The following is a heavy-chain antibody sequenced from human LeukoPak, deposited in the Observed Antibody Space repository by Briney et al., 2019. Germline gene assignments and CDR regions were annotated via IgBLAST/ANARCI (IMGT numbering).Heavy chain of an antibody. V-gene: IGHV3-23*01. Sequence: GGSLRLSCAASGFTFSSYGMSWVRQAPGKGLEWVSAISGSGGSTYYADSVKGRFTISRDNSKNTLYLQMNSLRAEDTAVYYCAKVVSGYYDSSGYYPGSYFDYWGQGTLVTVSS. CDR2: ISGSGGST. CDR3: AKVVSGYYDSSGYYPGSYFDY. J-gene: IGHJ4*02. D-gene: IGHD3-22*01. CDR1: GFTFSSYG.